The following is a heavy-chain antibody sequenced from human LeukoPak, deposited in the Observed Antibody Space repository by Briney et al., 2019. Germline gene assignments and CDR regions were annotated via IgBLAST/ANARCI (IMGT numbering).Heavy chain of an antibody. Sequence: SETLSLTCTVSGASLSAYYWRWIRQPAGKGLEWIGYISYSGGTNYNPSLKSRVTISVDTSKNQFSLNLSSVTAADTAIYYCARATVGGLAYWGQGTLVTVSS. V-gene: IGHV4-59*01. CDR2: ISYSGGT. CDR3: ARATVGGLAY. CDR1: GASLSAYY. D-gene: IGHD1-26*01. J-gene: IGHJ4*02.